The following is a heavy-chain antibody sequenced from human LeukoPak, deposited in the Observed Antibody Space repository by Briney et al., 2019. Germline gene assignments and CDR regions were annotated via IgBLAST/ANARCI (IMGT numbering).Heavy chain of an antibody. J-gene: IGHJ6*02. D-gene: IGHD2-15*01. CDR2: IYPGDSDT. V-gene: IGHV5-51*01. Sequence: GESLKISCKGSGYSFTTYWIGWVRQMPGKGLEWMGIIYPGDSDTRYSPSFQGQVTISADKSISSAYLQWSSLKASDTAMYYCARARYCSGGSCYAEYWGQGTTVTVSS. CDR3: ARARYCSGGSCYAEY. CDR1: GYSFTTYW.